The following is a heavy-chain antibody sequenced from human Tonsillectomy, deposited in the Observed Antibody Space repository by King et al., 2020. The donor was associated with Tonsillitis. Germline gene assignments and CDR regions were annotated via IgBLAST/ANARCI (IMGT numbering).Heavy chain of an antibody. J-gene: IGHJ4*02. CDR2: IYHSGST. CDR3: ARANRGYGSGSYLFDY. Sequence: QLQESGPGLVKPSETLSLTCTVSGYSISSGYYWGWIRQPPGKGLEWIGSIYHSGSTYYNPSLKSRVTISVDTSKNQFSLKLSSVTAADTAVYYCARANRGYGSGSYLFDYWGQGTLVTVSS. D-gene: IGHD3-10*01. CDR1: GYSISSGYY. V-gene: IGHV4-38-2*02.